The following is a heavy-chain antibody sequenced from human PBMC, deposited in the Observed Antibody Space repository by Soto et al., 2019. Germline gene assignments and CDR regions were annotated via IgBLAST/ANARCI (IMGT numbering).Heavy chain of an antibody. CDR2: ISYDGSNK. V-gene: IGHV3-30*18. CDR3: AKDGNYDILTGYYTPELEYYYYGMDV. Sequence: QVQLVESGGGVVQPGRSLRLSCAASGFTFSSYGMHWVRQAPGKGLEWVAVISYDGSNKYYADSVKGRFTISRDNSKNTLYLQMNSLRAEDTAVYYCAKDGNYDILTGYYTPELEYYYYGMDVWGQGTTVTVSS. D-gene: IGHD3-9*01. CDR1: GFTFSSYG. J-gene: IGHJ6*02.